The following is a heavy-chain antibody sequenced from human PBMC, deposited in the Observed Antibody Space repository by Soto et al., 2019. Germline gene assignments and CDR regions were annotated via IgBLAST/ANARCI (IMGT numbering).Heavy chain of an antibody. CDR3: ARGDFGDYRTCDY. CDR1: GYTFDIYG. CDR2: ISAHNSGT. D-gene: IGHD4-17*01. J-gene: IGHJ4*02. Sequence: QVQLLQSGAELKKPGASVKVSCKTSGYTFDIYGITWLRQAPGQGLEWVGGISAHNSGTSYSQNLQGRVTMTTDTPTSTAYMELRSLRSDDTAVYYCARGDFGDYRTCDYWGQGTLVTVSS. V-gene: IGHV1-18*01.